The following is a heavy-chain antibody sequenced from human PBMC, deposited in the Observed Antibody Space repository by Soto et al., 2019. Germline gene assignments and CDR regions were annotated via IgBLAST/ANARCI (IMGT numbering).Heavy chain of an antibody. Sequence: LSLTCAVYGGSFSGYYWSWIRQPPGKGLEWIGEINHSGSTNYNPSLKSRVTISVDTSKNQFSLKLSSVTAADTAVYYCARRARKDPTGDWFDPWGQGTLVTVSS. CDR2: INHSGST. CDR1: GGSFSGYY. V-gene: IGHV4-34*01. D-gene: IGHD4-4*01. J-gene: IGHJ5*02. CDR3: ARRARKDPTGDWFDP.